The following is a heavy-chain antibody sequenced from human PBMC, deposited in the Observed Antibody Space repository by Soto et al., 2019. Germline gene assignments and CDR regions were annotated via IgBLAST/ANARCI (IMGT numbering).Heavy chain of an antibody. CDR2: VNPSGGHT. CDR3: ARGGHVVVVTAALDY. Sequence: QVQLVQSGAEVKKPGASVKVSCKASGDTFTDYYIHWVRQAPGQGLEWMGTVNPSGGHTTYAQHCLGRRIMTRDTSTSTLYMELTSLTSEDTAVYYCARGGHVVVVTAALDYWGQGTLVTVSS. CDR1: GDTFTDYY. J-gene: IGHJ4*02. V-gene: IGHV1-46*01. D-gene: IGHD2-21*02.